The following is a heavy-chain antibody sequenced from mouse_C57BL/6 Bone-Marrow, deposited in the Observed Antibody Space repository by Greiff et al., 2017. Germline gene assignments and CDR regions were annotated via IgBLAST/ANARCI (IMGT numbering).Heavy chain of an antibody. D-gene: IGHD2-2*01. CDR1: GYTFTSYW. CDR3: AIWLRRRKNY. CDR2: IDPSASYS. J-gene: IGHJ2*01. Sequence: QVQLQQPGAELVRPGTSVKLSCKASGYTFTSYWMNWVKQRPGQGLEWIGVIDPSASYSTYNQKFKGKDTLTLDTSSCPTYMQLGSLTSEDSAVNFCAIWLRRRKNYWGQGTTLTVSS. V-gene: IGHV1-59*01.